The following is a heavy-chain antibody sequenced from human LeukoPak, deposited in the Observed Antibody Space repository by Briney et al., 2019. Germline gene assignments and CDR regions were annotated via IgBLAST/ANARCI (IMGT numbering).Heavy chain of an antibody. CDR2: ISYDGSNK. CDR1: GFTFSSYA. J-gene: IGHJ3*02. CDR3: ARTTIFGVVTRHAFDI. D-gene: IGHD3-3*01. Sequence: GGSLRLSCAAAGFTFSSYAMHWVRQAPGKGLEWVAVISYDGSNKYYADSVKGRFTISRDSSKNTLYLQMNSLRAEDTAVYYCARTTIFGVVTRHAFDIWGQGTMVTVSS. V-gene: IGHV3-30-3*01.